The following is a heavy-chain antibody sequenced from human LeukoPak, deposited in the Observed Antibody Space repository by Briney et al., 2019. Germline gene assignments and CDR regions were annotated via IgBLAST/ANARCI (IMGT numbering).Heavy chain of an antibody. CDR3: AKDYYYGSGTY. J-gene: IGHJ4*02. CDR1: GFTFGSYA. D-gene: IGHD3-10*01. CDR2: ISGSGGST. Sequence: GGSLRLSCAASGFTFGSYAMSWVRQAPGKGLEWVSAISGSGGSTYYADSVKGRFTISRDNSKNTLYLQMNSLRAEDTAVYYCAKDYYYGSGTYWGQGTLVTVSS. V-gene: IGHV3-23*01.